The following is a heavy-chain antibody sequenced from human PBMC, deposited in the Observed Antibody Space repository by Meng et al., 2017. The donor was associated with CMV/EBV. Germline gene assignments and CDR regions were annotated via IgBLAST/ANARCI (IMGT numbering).Heavy chain of an antibody. D-gene: IGHD5-18*01. CDR3: AREVGYSYGSD. CDR1: GFTFSSYA. Sequence: GESLKISCAASGFTFSSYAMHWVRQAPGEGLEWVAVISYDGSNKYYADSVKGRFTISRDNSKNTLYLQMNSLRSEDTAVYYCAREVGYSYGSDWGQGTLVTVSS. CDR2: ISYDGSNK. V-gene: IGHV3-30*04. J-gene: IGHJ4*02.